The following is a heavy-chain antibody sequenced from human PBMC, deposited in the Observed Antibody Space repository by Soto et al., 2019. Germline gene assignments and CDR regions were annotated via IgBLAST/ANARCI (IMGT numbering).Heavy chain of an antibody. CDR3: ARRAGDCSGGCCYVVSRSYRSPYWFDP. CDR2: FDPEDGET. Sequence: GASVKVSCKVSGYTLTELSMHWVRQAPGNGLEWMGGFDPEDGETIYAQKFQGRVTMTEDTSTGTAYMELSSLRSEDTAEYYCARRAGDCSGGCCYVVSRSYRSPYWFDPWGQGTLVTVSS. J-gene: IGHJ5*02. D-gene: IGHD2-15*01. V-gene: IGHV1-24*01. CDR1: GYTLTELS.